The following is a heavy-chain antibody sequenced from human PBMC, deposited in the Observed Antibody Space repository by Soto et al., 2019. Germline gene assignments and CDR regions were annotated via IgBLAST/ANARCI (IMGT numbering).Heavy chain of an antibody. CDR1: GFTFSNAW. D-gene: IGHD5-12*01. CDR2: IKSKTDGGTT. Sequence: GGSLRLSCAASGFTFSNAWMNWVRQAPGKGLEWVGRIKSKTDGGTTDYAAPVKGRFTISRDDSKNTLYLQMNSLKTEDTAVYYCTTDPVIRSWLYYGMDVWGQGTTVTVSS. J-gene: IGHJ6*02. CDR3: TTDPVIRSWLYYGMDV. V-gene: IGHV3-15*07.